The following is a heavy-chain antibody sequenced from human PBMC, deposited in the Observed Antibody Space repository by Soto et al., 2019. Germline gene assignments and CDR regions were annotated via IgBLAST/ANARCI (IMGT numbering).Heavy chain of an antibody. J-gene: IGHJ3*02. CDR3: ARVLEYSSSFGAFDI. V-gene: IGHV3-11*01. Sequence: GGSLRLSCAASGFTFSDYYMSWIRQAPGKGLEWVSYISSSGSTIYYADSVKGRFTISRDNAKNSLYLQMNSLRAEDTAVYYCARVLEYSSSFGAFDIWGQGTMVTVSS. CDR2: ISSSGSTI. D-gene: IGHD4-4*01. CDR1: GFTFSDYY.